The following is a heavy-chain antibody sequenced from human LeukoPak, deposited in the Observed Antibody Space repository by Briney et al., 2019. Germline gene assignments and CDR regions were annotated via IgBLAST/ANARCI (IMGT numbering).Heavy chain of an antibody. Sequence: SETLSLTCAVSGGSISSGDYSWSWIRQPPGKGLEWIGYIYHSGSTYYNPSLKSRVTISVDRSKNQFSLKLSSVTVADTAVYYCASTYFPGGYFQHWGQGTLVTVSS. D-gene: IGHD2-21*01. J-gene: IGHJ1*01. V-gene: IGHV4-30-2*01. CDR3: ASTYFPGGYFQH. CDR2: IYHSGST. CDR1: GGSISSGDYS.